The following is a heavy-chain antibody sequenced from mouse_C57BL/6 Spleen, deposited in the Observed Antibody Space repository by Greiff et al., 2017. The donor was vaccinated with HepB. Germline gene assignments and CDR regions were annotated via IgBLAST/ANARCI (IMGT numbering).Heavy chain of an antibody. Sequence: EVKVVESGGGLVKPGGSLKLSCAASGFTFSSYAMSWVRQTPEKRLEWVATISDGGSYTYYPDNVKGRFTISRDNAENNLYLQMSHLKSEDTAMYYCAREGTTVVDPYYYAMDYWGQGTSVTVSS. CDR2: ISDGGSYT. J-gene: IGHJ4*01. CDR1: GFTFSSYA. V-gene: IGHV5-4*01. D-gene: IGHD1-1*01. CDR3: AREGTTVVDPYYYAMDY.